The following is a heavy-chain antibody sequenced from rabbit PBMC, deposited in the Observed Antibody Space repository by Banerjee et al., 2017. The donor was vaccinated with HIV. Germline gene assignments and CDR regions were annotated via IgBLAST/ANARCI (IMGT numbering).Heavy chain of an antibody. J-gene: IGHJ4*01. CDR3: ARDLAGVIGWNFNL. CDR1: GFSFSSSYY. V-gene: IGHV1S45*01. Sequence: QEQLEESGGGLVKPEGSLTLTCTASGFSFSSSYYMCWVRQAPGKGLEWIACIYAGSSGSTYYASWAKGRFTISKTSSTTVDLQMTSLTAADTATYFCARDLAGVIGWNFNLWGPGTLVTVS. D-gene: IGHD4-1*01. CDR2: IYAGSSGST.